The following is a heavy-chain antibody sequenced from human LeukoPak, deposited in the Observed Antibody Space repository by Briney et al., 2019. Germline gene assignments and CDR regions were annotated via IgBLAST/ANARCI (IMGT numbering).Heavy chain of an antibody. CDR1: GGTFSSYT. CDR2: IIPILGIA. CDR3: ARDLVMNIVVVPAAIKADAFDI. D-gene: IGHD2-2*02. Sequence: GSSVKVSCKASGGTFSSYTISWVRQAPGQGLEWMGRIIPILGIANYAQKFQGRVTITADKSTSTAYMDLSSLRSEDTAVYYCARDLVMNIVVVPAAIKADAFDIWGQGTMVTVSS. J-gene: IGHJ3*02. V-gene: IGHV1-69*04.